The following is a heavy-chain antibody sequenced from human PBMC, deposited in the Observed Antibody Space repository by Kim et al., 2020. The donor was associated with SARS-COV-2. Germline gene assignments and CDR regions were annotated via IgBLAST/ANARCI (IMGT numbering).Heavy chain of an antibody. V-gene: IGHV4-4*02. CDR3: ARGFSVAVTGSYYYNMDG. CDR1: GGSISSANW. Sequence: SETLSLTCGVSGGSISSANWWTWVRQSPGKGLEWIGEIYHSGSTRYNPSLESRVTISVDRSKNQFSLKLSSVTAADTAMYYCARGFSVAVTGSYYYNMDGGGQGTTLTVSS. D-gene: IGHD2-21*02. J-gene: IGHJ6*02. CDR2: IYHSGST.